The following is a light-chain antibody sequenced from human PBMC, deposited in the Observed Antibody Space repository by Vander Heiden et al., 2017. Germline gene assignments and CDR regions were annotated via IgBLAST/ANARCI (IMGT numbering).Light chain of an antibody. CDR3: QTWGTGIRV. V-gene: IGLV4-69*02. CDR2: VNRDGSH. Sequence: QLVLTQSPSASASLGASVRLTCTLRRWHSTYVIAWHQQQPGKGPRYLMKVNRDGSHSKGDGSPDRLSGSRSGAELYLTISSLRAEDEADYYCQTWGTGIRVFGGGTKLTVL. CDR1: RWHSTYV. J-gene: IGLJ3*02.